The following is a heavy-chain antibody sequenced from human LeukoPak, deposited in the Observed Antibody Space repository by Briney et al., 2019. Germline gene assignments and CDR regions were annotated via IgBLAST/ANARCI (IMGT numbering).Heavy chain of an antibody. V-gene: IGHV3-72*01. D-gene: IGHD5-12*01. CDR1: GFTFSDYC. CDR2: TRDKAHSYTT. CDR3: ARGLNGNDFGDIH. Sequence: GGSLRLSCTAPGFTFSDYCMDWVRQAPGKGLEWVGRTRDKAHSYTTEYAASVKGRFTISRDDSKNSLYLQMNSLKTEDTAVYYCARGLNGNDFGDIHWGQGTLVTVSS. J-gene: IGHJ4*02.